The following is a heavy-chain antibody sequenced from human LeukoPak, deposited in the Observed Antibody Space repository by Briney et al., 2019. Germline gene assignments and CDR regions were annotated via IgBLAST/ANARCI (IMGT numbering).Heavy chain of an antibody. CDR1: GFTFSSYA. Sequence: GGSLRLSCAASGFTFSSYAMNWVRQAPGKGLEWVSAISGTGDSTYYADSVKGRFTISRDNSKNTLYLQMNSLRAEDTAVYYCASSRGGYCSSTTCRYYYYYYMDVWGKGTTVTVSS. V-gene: IGHV3-23*01. J-gene: IGHJ6*03. CDR2: ISGTGDST. CDR3: ASSRGGYCSSTTCRYYYYYYMDV. D-gene: IGHD2-2*01.